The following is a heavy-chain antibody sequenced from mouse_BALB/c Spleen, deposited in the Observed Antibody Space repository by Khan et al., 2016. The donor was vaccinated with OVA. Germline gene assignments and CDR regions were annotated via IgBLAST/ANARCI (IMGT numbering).Heavy chain of an antibody. J-gene: IGHJ3*01. CDR1: GYTFTDYY. V-gene: IGHV1-77*01. CDR2: ISPGSGDT. CDR3: AMRNYFRYTFAY. Sequence: QVQLQQSGAELARPGASVKLSCTASGYTFTDYYINWVKQRTGQGLEWIGEISPGSGDTYYNERFMGKATLTADKSSSPAYMQISSLTSEASAVXFCAMRNYFRYTFAYWGQGTLVTVSA. D-gene: IGHD1-2*01.